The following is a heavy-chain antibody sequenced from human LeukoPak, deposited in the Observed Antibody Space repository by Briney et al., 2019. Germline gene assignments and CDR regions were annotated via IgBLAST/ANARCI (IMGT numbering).Heavy chain of an antibody. Sequence: PETLSLTCTVSGGSISSYYWSWIRQPPGKGLEWIGYIYYSGSTNYNPSLKSRVTISVDTSKNQFSLKLSSVTAADTAVYYCARTTMVRGTYYMDVWGKGTTVTISS. CDR3: ARTTMVRGTYYMDV. CDR2: IYYSGST. J-gene: IGHJ6*03. CDR1: GGSISSYY. V-gene: IGHV4-59*01. D-gene: IGHD3-10*01.